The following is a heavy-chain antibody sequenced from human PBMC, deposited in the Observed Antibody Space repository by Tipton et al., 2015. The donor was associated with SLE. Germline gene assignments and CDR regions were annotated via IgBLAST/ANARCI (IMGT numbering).Heavy chain of an antibody. J-gene: IGHJ3*02. Sequence: TLSLTCAVSGYSISSGYYWGWIRQPPGKGLEWIGSIYHSGSTYYNPSLKSRVTISVDTSKNQFSLKLRSVTAADTAVYYCASEGVHYDFWSGATGAFDIWGQGTMVTVSS. CDR2: IYHSGST. V-gene: IGHV4-38-2*01. D-gene: IGHD3-3*01. CDR1: GYSISSGYY. CDR3: ASEGVHYDFWSGATGAFDI.